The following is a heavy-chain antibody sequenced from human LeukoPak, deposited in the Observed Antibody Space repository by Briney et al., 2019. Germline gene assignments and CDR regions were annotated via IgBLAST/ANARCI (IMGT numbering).Heavy chain of an antibody. CDR2: IYYTGST. V-gene: IGHV4-59*08. CDR3: ARHKEESGAYRPNDY. D-gene: IGHD1-1*01. J-gene: IGHJ4*02. CDR1: GGSISSFY. Sequence: KPSETLSLTCTVSGGSISSFYWSWIRQPPGKGLEWIGFIYYTGSTDYNPSLKSRVTLSVDTSKNQFSLKLSSVTAADTAVYYCARHKEESGAYRPNDYWGQGTLVTASS.